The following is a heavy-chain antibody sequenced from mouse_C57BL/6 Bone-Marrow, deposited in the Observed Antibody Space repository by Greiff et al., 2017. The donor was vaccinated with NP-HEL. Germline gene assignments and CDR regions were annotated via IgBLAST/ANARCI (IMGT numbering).Heavy chain of an antibody. D-gene: IGHD2-1*01. Sequence: EVQLQQSGAELVRPGASVKLSCTASGFNIKDDYMHWVKQRPEQGLEWIGWIDPENGDTEYASKFQGKATITADTSSNTAYLQLSSLTSEDTAVYYCLFYYGPGTWFAYWGQGTLVTVSA. CDR3: LFYYGPGTWFAY. CDR1: GFNIKDDY. CDR2: IDPENGDT. V-gene: IGHV14-4*01. J-gene: IGHJ3*01.